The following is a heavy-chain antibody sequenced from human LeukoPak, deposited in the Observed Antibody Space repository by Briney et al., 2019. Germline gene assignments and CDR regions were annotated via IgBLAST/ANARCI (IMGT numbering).Heavy chain of an antibody. D-gene: IGHD4-17*01. V-gene: IGHV1-8*02. CDR3: ARGPATVTTPYYFDY. CDR1: GYNFIAYY. CDR2: MNPNSGNT. Sequence: ASVKVSCKASGYNFIAYYLHWVRQAPGQGLEWMGWMNPNSGNTGYAQKFQGRVTMTRNTSISTAYMELSSLRSEDTAVYYCARGPATVTTPYYFDYWGQGTLVTVSS. J-gene: IGHJ4*02.